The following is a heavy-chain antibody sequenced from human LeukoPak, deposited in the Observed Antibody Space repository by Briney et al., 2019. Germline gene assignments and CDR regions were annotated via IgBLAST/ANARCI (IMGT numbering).Heavy chain of an antibody. CDR2: ISAYNGNT. V-gene: IGHV1-18*01. Sequence: ASVKVSCKASGYTFTSYDINWVRQATGQGLEWMGWISAYNGNTNYAQKLQGRVTMTTDTSTSTAYMELRSLRSDDTAVYYCARAGPYYYDSSGYYFDYWGQGTLVTVSS. CDR3: ARAGPYYYDSSGYYFDY. J-gene: IGHJ4*02. CDR1: GYTFTSYD. D-gene: IGHD3-22*01.